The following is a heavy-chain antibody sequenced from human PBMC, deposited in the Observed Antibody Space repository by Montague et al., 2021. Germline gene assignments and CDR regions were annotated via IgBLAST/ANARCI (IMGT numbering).Heavy chain of an antibody. J-gene: IGHJ5*02. CDR3: ARRGVVTGWFDP. Sequence: SETLSLTCTVYGGSFSGYYWSWICQSPGEGLEWIGEINHSGSTNYNPSLKSRVTISVDTSKNQFSPKLSSVTAADTAVYYCARRGVVTGWFDPWGQGTLVTVSS. V-gene: IGHV4-34*01. CDR1: GGSFSGYY. D-gene: IGHD2-21*02. CDR2: INHSGST.